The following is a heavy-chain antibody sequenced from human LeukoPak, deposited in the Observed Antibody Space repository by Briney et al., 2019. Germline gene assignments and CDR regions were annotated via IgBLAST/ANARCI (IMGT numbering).Heavy chain of an antibody. CDR3: ARVMSVDTAVLDY. D-gene: IGHD5-18*01. J-gene: IGHJ4*02. Sequence: PGGSLRLSCAASGSTFSDHYMDWVRQAPGKGLEWIVRTRKKANSYTTEYAASVKGRFTISRDDSKNSLYLQMNSLETEDTAVYYCARVMSVDTAVLDYWGQGTLVTVSS. V-gene: IGHV3-72*01. CDR1: GSTFSDHY. CDR2: TRKKANSYTT.